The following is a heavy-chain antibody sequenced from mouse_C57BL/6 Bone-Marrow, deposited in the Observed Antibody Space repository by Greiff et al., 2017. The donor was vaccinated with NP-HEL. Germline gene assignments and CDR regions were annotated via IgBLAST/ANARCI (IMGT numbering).Heavy chain of an antibody. CDR2: IDPSDSYT. J-gene: IGHJ2*01. D-gene: IGHD1-1*01. V-gene: IGHV1-50*01. Sequence: VQLQQSGAELVKPGASVKLSCKASGYTFTSYWMQWVKQRPGQGLEWIGEIDPSDSYTNYNQKFKGKATLTVDTSSSTAYMQLSSLTSEDSAVYYCARSSYYGSSYPYYFDYWGQGTTLTVSS. CDR1: GYTFTSYW. CDR3: ARSSYYGSSYPYYFDY.